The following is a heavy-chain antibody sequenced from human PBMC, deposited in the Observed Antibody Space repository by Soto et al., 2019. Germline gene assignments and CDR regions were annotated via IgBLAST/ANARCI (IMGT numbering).Heavy chain of an antibody. CDR3: AKRPASIITFDY. V-gene: IGHV3-23*01. Sequence: TGGSLRLSCGASGFTFSNYAMSWVRQAPGKGLEWVSTISGNGGSTYYADSVKGRFTISRDNSKNMLFLQINSLRDDDSAVYYCAKRPASIITFDYWGQGTPVTVSS. CDR2: ISGNGGST. D-gene: IGHD2-2*01. CDR1: GFTFSNYA. J-gene: IGHJ4*02.